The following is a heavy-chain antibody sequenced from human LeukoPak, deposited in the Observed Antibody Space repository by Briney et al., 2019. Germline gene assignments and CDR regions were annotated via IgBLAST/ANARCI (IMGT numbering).Heavy chain of an antibody. Sequence: ASVEVSCKASGGTFSSYAISWVRQAPGQGLEWMGGIIPIFGTANYAQKFQGRVTITADESTSTAYMELSSLRSEDTAVYYCARGAYYYDSSGYYDYWGQGTLVTVSS. CDR2: IIPIFGTA. J-gene: IGHJ4*02. CDR3: ARGAYYYDSSGYYDY. CDR1: GGTFSSYA. V-gene: IGHV1-69*13. D-gene: IGHD3-22*01.